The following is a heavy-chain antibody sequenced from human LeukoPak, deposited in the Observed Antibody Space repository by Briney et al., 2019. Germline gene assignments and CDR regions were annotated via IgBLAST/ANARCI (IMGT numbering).Heavy chain of an antibody. CDR2: INHSGST. D-gene: IGHD6-19*01. CDR3: ARGQEAVAGTFDY. V-gene: IGHV4-34*01. CDR1: GGSFSGYY. Sequence: KPSETLSLTCAVYGGSFSGYYWSWIRQPPGKGLEWLGEINHSGSTNYNPSLKSRVTISVDTSKNQFSLKLSSVTAADTAVYYCARGQEAVAGTFDYWGQGTLVTVSS. J-gene: IGHJ4*02.